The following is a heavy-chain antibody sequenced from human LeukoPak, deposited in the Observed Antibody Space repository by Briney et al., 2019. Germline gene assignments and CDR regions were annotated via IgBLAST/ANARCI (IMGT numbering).Heavy chain of an antibody. V-gene: IGHV4-30-4*01. J-gene: IGHJ6*02. D-gene: IGHD3-10*01. CDR1: GGSISSGDYY. CDR3: ARDSVVLLWFGELLDYYYYGMDV. CDR2: IYYSGST. Sequence: SETLSLTCTVSGGSISSGDYYWSWIRQPPGKGLEWIGYIYYSGSTYYNPSLKSRVTISVDTSKNQFSLKLSPVTAADTAVYYCARDSVVLLWFGELLDYYYYGMDVWGQGTTVTVSS.